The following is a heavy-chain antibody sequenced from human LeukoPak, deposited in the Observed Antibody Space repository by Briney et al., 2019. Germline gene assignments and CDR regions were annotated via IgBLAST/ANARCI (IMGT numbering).Heavy chain of an antibody. Sequence: PGGSLRLSCTASGFTFSSYWMSWVRQAPGKGLEWVAGISGSGGSTYYADSVKGRFTISRDNSKNTLYLQMNSLRAEDTAVYYCAKDRLGYCGGGHCSTNVLFDVWGQGTLVTVSS. V-gene: IGHV3-23*01. D-gene: IGHD2-15*01. CDR1: GFTFSSYW. CDR2: ISGSGGST. CDR3: AKDRLGYCGGGHCSTNVLFDV. J-gene: IGHJ4*02.